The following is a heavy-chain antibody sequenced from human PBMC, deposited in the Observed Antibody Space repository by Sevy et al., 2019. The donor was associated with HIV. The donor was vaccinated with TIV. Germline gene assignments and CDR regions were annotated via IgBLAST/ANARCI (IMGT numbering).Heavy chain of an antibody. CDR3: ARAETAYSSSSGGDYYYYMDV. V-gene: IGHV1-69*06. J-gene: IGHJ6*03. Sequence: ASVKVSCKASGGTFSSYAISWVRQAPGQGLEWMGGIIPIFGTANYAQKFQGRVTITADKSTSTAYMELGSLRSEDTAVYYCARAETAYSSSSGGDYYYYMDVWGKGTTVTVSS. CDR1: GGTFSSYA. D-gene: IGHD6-6*01. CDR2: IIPIFGTA.